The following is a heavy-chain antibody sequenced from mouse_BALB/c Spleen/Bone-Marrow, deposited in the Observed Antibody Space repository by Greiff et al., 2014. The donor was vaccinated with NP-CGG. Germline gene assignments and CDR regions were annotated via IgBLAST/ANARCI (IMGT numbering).Heavy chain of an antibody. D-gene: IGHD4-1*01. CDR2: IYPGDGDT. J-gene: IGHJ2*01. V-gene: IGHV1-80*01. Sequence: QVQLQQSGAELVRPGSSVKISCKASGYAFSSYWMNWVKQRPGQGLEWIGQIYPGDGDTNYNGNCKDKATLTTDKSSTTAYMQHSSLTSEDSAVYFCARGGRLTGYYFDYWGQGTTLTVSS. CDR3: ARGGRLTGYYFDY. CDR1: GYAFSSYW.